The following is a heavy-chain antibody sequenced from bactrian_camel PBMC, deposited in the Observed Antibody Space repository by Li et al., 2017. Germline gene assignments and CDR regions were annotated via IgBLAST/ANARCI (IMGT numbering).Heavy chain of an antibody. J-gene: IGHJ4*01. CDR3: AADRHRGFRIPDGYCSSIFELSYEHNY. D-gene: IGHD1*01. Sequence: VQLVESGGGSVQAGGSLRLSCTASGFTFDDSDMGWFRQVPGHECELVSTVNSVGGTYYADSVKGRFTISRDKAMNTVYLQMNSLKPEDTGVYYCAADRHRGFRIPDGYCSSIFELSYEHNYWGQGTQVTVS. V-gene: IGHV3S63*01. CDR2: TVNSVGGT. CDR1: GFTFDDSD.